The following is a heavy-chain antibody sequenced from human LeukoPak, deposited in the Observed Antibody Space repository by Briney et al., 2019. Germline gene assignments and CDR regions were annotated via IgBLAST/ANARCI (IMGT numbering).Heavy chain of an antibody. CDR1: GGTFSSYA. CDR2: IIPIFGTA. V-gene: IGHV1-69*05. Sequence: SVKVSCKASGGTFSSYAISWVRQAPGQGLEWMGGIIPIFGTANYAQKFQGRVTITTDESTSTAYMELSSLRSEDTAVYYCARHYDSSGYSLTAFDYWDQGTLVTVSS. D-gene: IGHD3-22*01. CDR3: ARHYDSSGYSLTAFDY. J-gene: IGHJ4*02.